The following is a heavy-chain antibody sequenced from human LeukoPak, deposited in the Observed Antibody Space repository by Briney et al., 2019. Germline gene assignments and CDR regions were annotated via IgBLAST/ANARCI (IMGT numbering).Heavy chain of an antibody. CDR2: IYYSGST. CDR1: GGSISSYY. V-gene: IGHV4-59*01. Sequence: SEALSLTCTVSGGSISSYYWSWIRQPPGKGLEWIGYIYYSGSTNYNPSLKSRVTISVDTSKNQFSLKLSSVTAADTAVYYCARALTGTRYGMDVWGQGTTVTVSS. J-gene: IGHJ6*02. D-gene: IGHD7-27*01. CDR3: ARALTGTRYGMDV.